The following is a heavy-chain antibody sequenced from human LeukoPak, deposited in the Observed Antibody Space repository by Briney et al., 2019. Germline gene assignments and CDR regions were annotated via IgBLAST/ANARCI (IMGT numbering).Heavy chain of an antibody. Sequence: SETLSLTCTVSGGSISSYYRSWVRQPPGKGLEWIGYIYYSGSNNYNTSLKSRGTISVETSKNKLSRKLRSVTAADTAVYYCARDQAVAGTWENQDYYGMDVWGQGTTVTVSS. CDR2: IYYSGSN. CDR3: ARDQAVAGTWENQDYYGMDV. V-gene: IGHV4-59*01. CDR1: GGSISSYY. D-gene: IGHD6-19*01. J-gene: IGHJ6*02.